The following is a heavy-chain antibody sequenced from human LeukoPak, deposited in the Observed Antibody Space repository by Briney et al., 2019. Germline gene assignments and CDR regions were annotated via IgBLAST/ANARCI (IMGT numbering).Heavy chain of an antibody. V-gene: IGHV1-2*02. CDR3: AKDRITIFGVVMDQ. D-gene: IGHD3-3*01. J-gene: IGHJ4*02. CDR2: INPNSGGT. Sequence: ASVKVSCKASGYTFTGYYMHWVRQAPGQGLEWMGWINPNSGGTNYAQKFQGRVTMTRDTSISTAYMELSSLRADDTAVYYCAKDRITIFGVVMDQWGQGTLVTVSS. CDR1: GYTFTGYY.